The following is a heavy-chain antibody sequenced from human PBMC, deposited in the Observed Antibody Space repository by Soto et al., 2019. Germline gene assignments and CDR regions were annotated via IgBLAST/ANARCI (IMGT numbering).Heavy chain of an antibody. V-gene: IGHV4-30-4*01. CDR3: ARGVGYCSSTSCSGGFDP. J-gene: IGHJ5*02. CDR1: GGPISGDYY. CDR2: IFYSGST. Sequence: SETLSLTCNVSGGPISGDYYWTWIRQPPGKGLEWIGYIFYSGSTYYNPSLKSRVTISVDTSKNQLSLKLSSATAADTAVYYCARGVGYCSSTSCSGGFDPWGQGTLVTVSS. D-gene: IGHD2-2*01.